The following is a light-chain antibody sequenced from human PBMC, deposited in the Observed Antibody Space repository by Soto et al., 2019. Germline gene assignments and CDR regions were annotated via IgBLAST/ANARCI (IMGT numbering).Light chain of an antibody. Sequence: EIVLTQSPDTLSLSPGERATLSCRASQSVRSNYLAWYQQKPGQAPRFLIYDASSRATGIPVRFSGSGSGTDFTLTISRLEPEDFAVYYCQQYGSSPLTFGGGTKVDIK. CDR1: QSVRSNY. CDR3: QQYGSSPLT. V-gene: IGKV3-20*01. CDR2: DAS. J-gene: IGKJ4*01.